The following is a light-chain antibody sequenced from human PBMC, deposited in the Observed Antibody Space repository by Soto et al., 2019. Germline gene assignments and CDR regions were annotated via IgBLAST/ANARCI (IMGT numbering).Light chain of an antibody. CDR1: QTISTW. J-gene: IGKJ2*03. V-gene: IGKV1-12*01. Sequence: DSQKILSPLLLTPTIGDRVTITCRASQTISTWLAWYQQKPGKAPKLLIYGASSLQSGVPSRFTGSGSGTDFTLTIIGFQAEDFIRYWCADWSFLPNSLCEGTKL. CDR3: ADWSFLPNS. CDR2: GAS.